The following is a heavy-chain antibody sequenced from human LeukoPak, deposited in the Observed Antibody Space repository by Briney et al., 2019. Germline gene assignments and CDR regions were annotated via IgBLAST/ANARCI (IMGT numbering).Heavy chain of an antibody. CDR2: INSDGSST. D-gene: IGHD3-10*01. V-gene: IGHV3-74*01. CDR1: GFTFSSYW. Sequence: GGSLRLSCAASGFTFSSYWMHWVRQAPGKGLVWVSRINSDGSSTSYADSVKGRFTISRDNAKNTLYLQMNSLRAEDTAVYYCARAKDGEEVDYWGQGTLLTVSS. CDR3: ARAKDGEEVDY. J-gene: IGHJ4*02.